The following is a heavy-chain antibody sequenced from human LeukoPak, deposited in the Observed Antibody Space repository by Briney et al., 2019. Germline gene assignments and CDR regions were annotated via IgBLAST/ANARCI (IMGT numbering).Heavy chain of an antibody. CDR1: GFTFSSYS. CDR3: ARDLKYYGSGGDQGYFDS. CDR2: ISSSSSYI. J-gene: IGHJ4*02. Sequence: GGSLRLSCAASGFTFSSYSMNWVRQAPGKGLECVSSISSSSSYIYYADSVKGRFTISRDNAKNSLYLQMNSLRAEDAAVYYCARDLKYYGSGGDQGYFDSWGQGTLVTVSS. V-gene: IGHV3-21*01. D-gene: IGHD3-10*01.